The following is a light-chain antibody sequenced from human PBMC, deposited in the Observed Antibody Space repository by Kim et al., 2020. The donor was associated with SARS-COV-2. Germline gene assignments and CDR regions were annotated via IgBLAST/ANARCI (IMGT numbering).Light chain of an antibody. Sequence: ASVKLTCTLSSGHSSYAIAWHQQQPAKGPRYLMKVNSDGGHNKGDGIPDRFSGSSSGAERYLIISSLQSEDEADYYCQTWGTGIRVFGGGTQLTVL. V-gene: IGLV4-69*01. CDR3: QTWGTGIRV. CDR1: SGHSSYA. J-gene: IGLJ3*02. CDR2: VNSDGGH.